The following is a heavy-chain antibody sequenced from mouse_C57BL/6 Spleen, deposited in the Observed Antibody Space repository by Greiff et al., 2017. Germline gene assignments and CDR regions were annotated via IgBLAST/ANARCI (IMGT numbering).Heavy chain of an antibody. V-gene: IGHV3-6*01. CDR2: ISYDGSN. Sequence: EVQLQESGPGLVKPSQSLSLTCSVTGYSITSGYYWNWIRQFPGNKLEWMGYISYDGSNNYNPSLKNRISITRDTSKNQFFLKLNSVTTEDTATYYCARERATGTLDYWGQGTTLTVSS. J-gene: IGHJ2*01. CDR1: GYSITSGYY. CDR3: ARERATGTLDY. D-gene: IGHD4-1*02.